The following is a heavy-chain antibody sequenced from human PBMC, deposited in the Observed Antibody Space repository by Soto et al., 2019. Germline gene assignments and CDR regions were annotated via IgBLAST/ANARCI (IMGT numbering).Heavy chain of an antibody. CDR2: ISSDSSDI. J-gene: IGHJ6*02. V-gene: IGHV3-74*03. Sequence: PGGSLRLSCVASGFTFNRYWMHWVRQPPGTGLVWVSQISSDSSDIKYADSVTGRFTVSRDNSKNTLYLQMNSLRAEDTAVYYCAKAGYYDSSGYYSPYYYGMDVWGQGTTVTVSS. D-gene: IGHD3-22*01. CDR1: GFTFNRYW. CDR3: AKAGYYDSSGYYSPYYYGMDV.